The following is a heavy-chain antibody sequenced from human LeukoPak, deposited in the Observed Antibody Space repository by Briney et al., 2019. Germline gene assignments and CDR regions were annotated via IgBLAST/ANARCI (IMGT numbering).Heavy chain of an antibody. V-gene: IGHV1-18*01. CDR3: ARDRGGYSRGWYVGNDY. CDR2: ISAYNGNT. Sequence: ASVKVSCKASGYTFTSYGISWVRQAPGQGLEWMGWISAYNGNTNYAQKLQGRVTMTTDTYTSTAYIELRSLRSDDTAVYYCARDRGGYSRGWYVGNDYWGQGTLVTVSS. D-gene: IGHD6-19*01. J-gene: IGHJ4*02. CDR1: GYTFTSYG.